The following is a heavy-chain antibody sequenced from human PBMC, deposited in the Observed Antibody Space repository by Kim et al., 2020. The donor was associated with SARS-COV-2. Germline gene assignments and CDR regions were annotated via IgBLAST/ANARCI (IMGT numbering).Heavy chain of an antibody. CDR2: INHSGST. Sequence: SETLSLTCAVYGGSFSGYYWSWIRQPPGKGLEWIGEINHSGSTNYNPSLKSRVTISVDTSKNQFSLKLSSVTAADTAVYYCARGSIAAAGTSIDYWGQGTLVTVSS. CDR1: GGSFSGYY. D-gene: IGHD6-13*01. J-gene: IGHJ4*02. CDR3: ARGSIAAAGTSIDY. V-gene: IGHV4-34*01.